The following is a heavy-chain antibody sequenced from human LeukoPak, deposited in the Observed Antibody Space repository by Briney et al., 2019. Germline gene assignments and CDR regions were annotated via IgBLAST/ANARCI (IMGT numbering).Heavy chain of an antibody. CDR3: ARRLTQYDCFDP. J-gene: IGHJ5*02. V-gene: IGHV4-39*01. CDR1: GGSISSSSYY. Sequence: SETLSLTCTVSGGSISSSSYYWGWIRQPPGKGLEWIGSIYYSGSTYYNPSLKSRGTISVDTSKNQFSLHLNSVTPEDTAVYYCARRLTQYDCFDPWGQGILVTVSS. D-gene: IGHD2-2*01. CDR2: IYYSGST.